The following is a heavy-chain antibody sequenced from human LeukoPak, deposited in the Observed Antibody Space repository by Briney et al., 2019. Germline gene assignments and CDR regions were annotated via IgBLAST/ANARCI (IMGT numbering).Heavy chain of an antibody. CDR3: AKDGEGEVPNAIGY. CDR1: EFTVSSNY. CDR2: IYSGGST. D-gene: IGHD2-2*01. J-gene: IGHJ4*02. Sequence: GGSLRLSCTASEFTVSSNYMSWVRQAPGKGLEWVSVIYSGGSTYYSDSLKGRISVSRDNSKNTVYMQMNSLREEETGIYFCAKDGEGEVPNAIGYWGQGTMVTVSS. V-gene: IGHV3-53*01.